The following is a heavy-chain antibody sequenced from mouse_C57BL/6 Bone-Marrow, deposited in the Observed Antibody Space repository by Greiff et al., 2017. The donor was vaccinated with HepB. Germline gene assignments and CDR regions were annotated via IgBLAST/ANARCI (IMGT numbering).Heavy chain of an antibody. CDR1: GYSITSGYY. D-gene: IGHD1-1*01. CDR2: ISYDGSN. Sequence: EVKLQESGPGLVKPSQSLSLTCSVTGYSITSGYYWNWIRQFPGNKLEWMGYISYDGSNNYNPSLKNRISITRDTSKNQFVLKLNSVTTEDTATYYCARANYGSSYGAMDYWGQGTSVTVSS. J-gene: IGHJ4*01. CDR3: ARANYGSSYGAMDY. V-gene: IGHV3-6*01.